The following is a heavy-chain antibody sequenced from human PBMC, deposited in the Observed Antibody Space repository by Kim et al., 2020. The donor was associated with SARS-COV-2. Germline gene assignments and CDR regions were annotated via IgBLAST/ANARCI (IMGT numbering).Heavy chain of an antibody. Sequence: NRNTNNAPNLQGRVTMTTDTSTSTAYMELRSLRSDDTAVYYCARDWILDYWGQGTLVTVSS. V-gene: IGHV1-18*01. D-gene: IGHD2-2*03. J-gene: IGHJ4*02. CDR3: ARDWILDY. CDR2: NRNT.